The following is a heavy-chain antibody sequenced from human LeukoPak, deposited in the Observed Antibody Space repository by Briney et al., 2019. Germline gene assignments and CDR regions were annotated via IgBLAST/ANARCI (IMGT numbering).Heavy chain of an antibody. D-gene: IGHD1-7*01. J-gene: IGHJ5*02. CDR3: ARVRETGTEGLAVDP. V-gene: IGHV4-30-4*01. CDR2: ISHSGNT. Sequence: SQTLSLTCTVSGGSISSGDCYWGWIRQPPGKGLEWIGYISHSGNTYYNPSLNSRFTIAVDTSKNHFSLSLTSVTAADTAVYFCARVRETGTEGLAVDPWGQGTLVTVSS. CDR1: GGSISSGDCY.